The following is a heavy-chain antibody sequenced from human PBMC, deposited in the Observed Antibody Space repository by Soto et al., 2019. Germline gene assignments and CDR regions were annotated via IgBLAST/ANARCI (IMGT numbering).Heavy chain of an antibody. V-gene: IGHV3-30-3*01. D-gene: IGHD5-18*01. Sequence: QVQLVESGGGVVQTGRSLRLSCAASGFTFSSYAMHWVRQAPGKGLEWVAVISYDGSNKYYADSVKGRFTISRDNSKNTLYLPMNSLRAEDTAVYYCARWIQLVWGQGTTVTVSS. J-gene: IGHJ6*02. CDR1: GFTFSSYA. CDR3: ARWIQLV. CDR2: ISYDGSNK.